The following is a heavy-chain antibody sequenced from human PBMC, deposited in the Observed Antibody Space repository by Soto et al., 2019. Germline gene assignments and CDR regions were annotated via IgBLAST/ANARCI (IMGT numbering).Heavy chain of an antibody. V-gene: IGHV3-23*01. CDR2: MSGSGDNT. D-gene: IGHD6-13*01. Sequence: GGSLRLSCAASGFTFSSYAMSWVRQAPGKGPEWVSAMSGSGDNTYYADSVKGRFAISRDNCKNALYLKMNSLRAEDMAVYYCAKNPRTAAGTNYFDYWGQGTLVTVSS. CDR1: GFTFSSYA. J-gene: IGHJ4*02. CDR3: AKNPRTAAGTNYFDY.